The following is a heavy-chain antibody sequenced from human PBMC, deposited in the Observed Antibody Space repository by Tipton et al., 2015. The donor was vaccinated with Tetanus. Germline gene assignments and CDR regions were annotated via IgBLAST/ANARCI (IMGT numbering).Heavy chain of an antibody. CDR2: MNPNSGYT. CDR3: ARTYGDFDY. Sequence: QLVQSGAEVKKPGASVKVSCKASGYTFTSYDINWVRQATGQGLEWVGWMNPNSGYTGSAQKFQGSVTMTRDTSLSTAYMELSSLRSEDTAVYYCARTYGDFDYWGQGTLVTVSS. D-gene: IGHD4-17*01. J-gene: IGHJ4*02. V-gene: IGHV1-8*01. CDR1: GYTFTSYD.